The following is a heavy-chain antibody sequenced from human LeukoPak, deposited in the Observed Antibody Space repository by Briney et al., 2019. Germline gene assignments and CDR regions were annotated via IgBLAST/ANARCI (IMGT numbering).Heavy chain of an antibody. J-gene: IGHJ5*02. CDR1: GFTFSSYS. CDR3: ARDHGLGGQLPVWFDP. Sequence: GGSLRLSCAASGFTFSSYSMTWVRQAPGKGLEWVSSISSSSSYIYYADSVKGRFTISRDNAKNSLYLQMNSLRAEDTAVYYCARDHGLGGQLPVWFDPWGQGTLVTVSS. CDR2: ISSSSSYI. D-gene: IGHD2-2*01. V-gene: IGHV3-21*01.